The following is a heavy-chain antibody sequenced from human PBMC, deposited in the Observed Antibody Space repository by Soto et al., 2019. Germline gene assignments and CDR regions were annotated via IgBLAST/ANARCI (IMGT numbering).Heavy chain of an antibody. CDR1: GGSISSGGYS. J-gene: IGHJ4*02. Sequence: PSETLSLTXAVSGGSISSGGYSWSWIRQPPGKGLEWIGYIYHSGSTYYNPSLKSRVTISVDRSKNQFSLKLSSVTAADTAVYYCASSPYGDYVFDYWGQGTLVTVSS. D-gene: IGHD4-17*01. V-gene: IGHV4-30-2*01. CDR3: ASSPYGDYVFDY. CDR2: IYHSGST.